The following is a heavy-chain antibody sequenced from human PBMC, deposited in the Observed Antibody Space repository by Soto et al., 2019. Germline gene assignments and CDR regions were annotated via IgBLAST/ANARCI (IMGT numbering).Heavy chain of an antibody. Sequence: LRLSCAASGFTFSSYWMSWVRQAPGKGLEWVANMRQDGSEKYYVDSVKGRFTISRDNAKNSLYLQMNSLRAEDTAVYYCARILCSSTSCYTFDYWGQGTLVTVSS. J-gene: IGHJ4*02. D-gene: IGHD2-2*02. CDR3: ARILCSSTSCYTFDY. V-gene: IGHV3-7*03. CDR1: GFTFSSYW. CDR2: MRQDGSEK.